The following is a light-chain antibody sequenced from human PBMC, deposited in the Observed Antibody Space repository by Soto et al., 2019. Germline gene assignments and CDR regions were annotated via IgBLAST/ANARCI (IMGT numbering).Light chain of an antibody. J-gene: IGLJ1*01. CDR1: SSDVGGYNY. CDR3: SSYAGSNNYV. CDR2: DVS. Sequence: QSALTQPPSASGSPGQSVTISCTGTSSDVGGYNYVSWYQHHPGKAPKLMIYDVSKRPSGVPDRFSGSKSGNTASLTVSGLQAEDEAGYYCSSYAGSNNYVFGTGTKVTVL. V-gene: IGLV2-8*01.